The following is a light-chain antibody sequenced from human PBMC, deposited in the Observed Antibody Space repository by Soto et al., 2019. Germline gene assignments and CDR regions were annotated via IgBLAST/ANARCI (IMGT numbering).Light chain of an antibody. CDR2: DDA. Sequence: SYDLTQPPSVSVAPGQTASITCGGNNIGSKTVHWYQQKPGQAPMLVVYDDADRPSGIPERFSGSNSGNTATLTISGVEAGDEAAYYCQVGDVSLDHQVFGGGTKVTVL. J-gene: IGLJ2*01. V-gene: IGLV3-21*02. CDR3: QVGDVSLDHQV. CDR1: NIGSKT.